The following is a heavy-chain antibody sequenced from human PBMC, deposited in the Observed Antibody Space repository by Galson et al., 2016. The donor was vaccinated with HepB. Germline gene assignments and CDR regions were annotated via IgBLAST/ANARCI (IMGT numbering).Heavy chain of an antibody. CDR3: VKDRVYRCSSSTWYWEFDH. J-gene: IGHJ4*02. CDR2: ISWNSVGV. CDR1: GFTFDDYG. V-gene: IGHV3-9*01. Sequence: SLRLSCAASGFTFDDYGMDWVRQAPGKGLEWVAGISWNSVGVGYADSVKGRFTISRDNAKNSLYLQMNSLRAEDTALYYCVKDRVYRCSSSTWYWEFDHWGQGTLVTVSS. D-gene: IGHD2-8*02.